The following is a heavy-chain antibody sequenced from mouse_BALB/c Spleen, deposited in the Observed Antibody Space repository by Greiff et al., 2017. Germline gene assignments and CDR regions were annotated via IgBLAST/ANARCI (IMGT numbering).Heavy chain of an antibody. D-gene: IGHD3-1*01. J-gene: IGHJ4*01. Sequence: EVKLVESGGGLVKPGGSLKLSCAASGFTFSDYYMYWVRQTPEKRLEWVATISDGGSYTYYPDSVKGRFTISRDNAKNNRLSSLTSEDSAVYYCARIRGSRGAYAMDYWGQGTSVTVSS. V-gene: IGHV5-4*02. CDR3: ARIRGSRGAYAMDY. CDR2: ISDGGSYT. CDR1: GFTFSDYY.